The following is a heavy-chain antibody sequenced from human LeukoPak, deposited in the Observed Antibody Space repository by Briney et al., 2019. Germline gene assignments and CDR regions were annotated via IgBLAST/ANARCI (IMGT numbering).Heavy chain of an antibody. D-gene: IGHD3-3*01. CDR1: GFTFSSYG. CDR3: ARGPGGFLEWLFPSFDY. CDR2: IWYDGSNE. V-gene: IGHV3-33*01. J-gene: IGHJ4*02. Sequence: PGGSLRLSCAASGFTFSSYGMHWVRQAPGKGLEWVAVIWYDGSNEYYADSVKGRFTISRDNSKNTLYLQMNSLRAEDTAVYYCARGPGGFLEWLFPSFDYWGQGTLVTVSS.